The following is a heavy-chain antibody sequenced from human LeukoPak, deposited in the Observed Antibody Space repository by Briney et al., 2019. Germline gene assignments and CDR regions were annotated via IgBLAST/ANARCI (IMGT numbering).Heavy chain of an antibody. J-gene: IGHJ6*02. D-gene: IGHD4-4*01. CDR1: GGSISSGGYS. V-gene: IGHV4-30-2*01. Sequence: TLSLTCAVSGGSISSGGYSWSWIRQPPGKGLEWIGYIYHSGSTYYNPSLKSRVTISVDTSKNQFSLKLSSVTAADTAVYYCARDPSNYYYYYGMDVWGQGTTVTVSS. CDR3: ARDPSNYYYYYGMDV. CDR2: IYHSGST.